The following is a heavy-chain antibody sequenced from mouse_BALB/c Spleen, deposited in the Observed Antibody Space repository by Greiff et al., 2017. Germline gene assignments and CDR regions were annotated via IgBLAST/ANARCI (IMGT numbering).Heavy chain of an antibody. CDR3: ARADPYAMDY. J-gene: IGHJ4*01. Sequence: EVMLVESGGGLVKPGGSLKLSCAASGFTFSDYYMYWVRQTPEKRLEWVATISDGGSYTYYPDSVKGRFTISRDNAKNNLYLQMSSLKSEDTAMYYCARADPYAMDYWGQGTSVTVSS. V-gene: IGHV5-4*02. CDR1: GFTFSDYY. CDR2: ISDGGSYT.